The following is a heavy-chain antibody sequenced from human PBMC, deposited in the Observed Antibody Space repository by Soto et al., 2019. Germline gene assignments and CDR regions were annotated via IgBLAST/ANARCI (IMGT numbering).Heavy chain of an antibody. Sequence: GGSLRLSCAASGFTFSSYWMSWVRQAPGKGLEWVANIKQDGSEKYYVDSVKGRFTISRDNAKNSLYLQMNSLRAEDTAVYYCARIARGVVTAIQDYWGQGTLVTVSS. J-gene: IGHJ4*02. CDR1: GFTFSSYW. CDR3: ARIARGVVTAIQDY. V-gene: IGHV3-7*03. D-gene: IGHD2-21*02. CDR2: IKQDGSEK.